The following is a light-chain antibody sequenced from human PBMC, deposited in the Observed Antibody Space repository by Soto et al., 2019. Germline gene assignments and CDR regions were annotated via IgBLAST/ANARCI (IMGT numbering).Light chain of an antibody. J-gene: IGKJ4*01. CDR2: AAS. CDR3: EQSYSTPHT. Sequence: IQMTPSTSSLSASVEDRVTITCRASQSIIIYLNWYQQKPGKAPKRRIYAASSLQSGVPSSFSGSRARTDFTLTIGSLQPEDFATYYFEQSYSTPHTVGGGAKVEIK. V-gene: IGKV1-39*01. CDR1: QSIIIY.